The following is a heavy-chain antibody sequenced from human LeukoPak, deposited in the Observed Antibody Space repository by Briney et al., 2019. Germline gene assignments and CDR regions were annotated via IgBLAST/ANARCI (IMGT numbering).Heavy chain of an antibody. D-gene: IGHD2-21*02. Sequence: GASVKVSCKASGYAFTSYGISWVRQAPGQGLEWMGWISAYNGNTNYAQKLQGRVTMTTDTSTSTAYMELRSLRSDDTAVYYCARARDCGGDCSPGWFDPWGQGTLVTVSS. CDR1: GYAFTSYG. CDR2: ISAYNGNT. V-gene: IGHV1-18*01. J-gene: IGHJ5*02. CDR3: ARARDCGGDCSPGWFDP.